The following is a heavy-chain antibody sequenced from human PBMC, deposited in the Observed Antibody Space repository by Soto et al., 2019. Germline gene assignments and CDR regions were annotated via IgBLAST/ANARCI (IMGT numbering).Heavy chain of an antibody. CDR2: IYYSGST. J-gene: IGHJ5*02. V-gene: IGHV4-59*08. CDR1: GGSISSYY. Sequence: SETLSLTCTVSGGSISSYYWSWIRQPPGKGLEWIGYIYYSGSTNYNPSLKSRVTISVDTSKNQFSLKLSSVTAADTAVYYCARRGVAAAGTFLSRCFDPWGQGTLVTV. D-gene: IGHD6-13*01. CDR3: ARRGVAAAGTFLSRCFDP.